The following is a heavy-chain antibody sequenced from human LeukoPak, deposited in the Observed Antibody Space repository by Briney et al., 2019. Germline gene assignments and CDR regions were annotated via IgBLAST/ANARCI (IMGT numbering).Heavy chain of an antibody. CDR2: IYYSGST. Sequence: SETLSLTRPVSGDSISNYYWSWLRQPPRKGLEWIAYIYYSGSTNYNPPLTRRVTISVDTSKNQFSLKLSSVAAADSAVYYCARGYCSGGSYYSYYYYNYMDVWGKGTTVTVSS. CDR1: GDSISNYY. J-gene: IGHJ6*03. V-gene: IGHV4-59*12. CDR3: ARGYCSGGSYYSYYYYNYMDV. D-gene: IGHD2-15*01.